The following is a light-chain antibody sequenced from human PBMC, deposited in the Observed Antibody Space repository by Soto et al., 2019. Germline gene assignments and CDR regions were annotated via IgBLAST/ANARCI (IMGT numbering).Light chain of an antibody. Sequence: VISMTQSPSLLSASTGDRVTISCRMSQEIKNSLAWYKQRPGKATALLIYSASTLQNGVPSRFSGSLSGTDFTLTISRLQSEDFATYYFQQYYSFPYTFGPGTKVDV. J-gene: IGKJ3*01. CDR3: QQYYSFPYT. V-gene: IGKV1D-8*01. CDR2: SAS. CDR1: QEIKNS.